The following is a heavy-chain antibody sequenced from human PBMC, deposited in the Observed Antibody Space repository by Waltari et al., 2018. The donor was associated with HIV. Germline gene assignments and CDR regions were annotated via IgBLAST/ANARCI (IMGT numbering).Heavy chain of an antibody. V-gene: IGHV3-48*03. D-gene: IGHD3-16*02. CDR1: GFAFYPYE. CDR3: AREDLIVRRPFGI. CDR2: ISSNAGYK. Sequence: DVQLVESGGELVQIGGSLRLSCAGTGFAFYPYEMNWVRQAPGKGAGSIAYISSNAGYKHDADAVRGRFTIPLDNAKSSLYLQMNSLRGDGTAIYYCAREDLIVRRPFGIWGQGTMVTV. J-gene: IGHJ3*02.